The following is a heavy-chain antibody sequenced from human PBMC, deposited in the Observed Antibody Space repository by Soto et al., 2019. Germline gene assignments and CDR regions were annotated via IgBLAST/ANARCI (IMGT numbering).Heavy chain of an antibody. D-gene: IGHD1-26*01. Sequence: GGSLRLSCAASGFTFSNYGMHWVRQAPGKGLEWVAVISYDGSNKYYADSVKGRFTISRDNSKNTLYLQMNSLRAEDTAVYYCAKGPRIYSGTPDPHDHWGQGTQVTDSS. CDR2: ISYDGSNK. V-gene: IGHV3-30*18. CDR1: GFTFSNYG. J-gene: IGHJ4*02. CDR3: AKGPRIYSGTPDPHDH.